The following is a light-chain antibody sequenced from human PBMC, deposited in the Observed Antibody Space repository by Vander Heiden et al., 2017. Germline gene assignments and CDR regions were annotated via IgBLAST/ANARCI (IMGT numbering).Light chain of an antibody. Sequence: QSVLTQPPPVSGAPGQRVPLPCTGSSSNIGAGYDVNWYQQLPGTAPKLLIYGNSNRPSGVPDRFSGSKSGTSASLAITGLQAEEEADYYCQSYDSSLSGVVFGGGTKLTVL. CDR2: GNS. CDR1: SSNIGAGYD. CDR3: QSYDSSLSGVV. J-gene: IGLJ2*01. V-gene: IGLV1-40*01.